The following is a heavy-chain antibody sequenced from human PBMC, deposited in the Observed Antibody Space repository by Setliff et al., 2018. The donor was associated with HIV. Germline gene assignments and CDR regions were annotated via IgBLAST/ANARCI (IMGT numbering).Heavy chain of an antibody. Sequence: PGGSLRLSCAASGFPFSIYGILWFRQAPGKGLEWVAFIRDDGIRRHYADSVKGRFTISRDDSKNTVFLQMNSLRAEDTAVYYCAKDRGSGYYSPSDYWGQGTLVTVSS. CDR1: GFPFSIYG. J-gene: IGHJ4*02. D-gene: IGHD3-22*01. CDR3: AKDRGSGYYSPSDY. V-gene: IGHV3-30*02. CDR2: IRDDGIRR.